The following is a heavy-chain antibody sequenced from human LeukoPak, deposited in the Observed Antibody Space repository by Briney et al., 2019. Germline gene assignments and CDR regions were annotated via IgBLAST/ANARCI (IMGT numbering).Heavy chain of an antibody. V-gene: IGHV3-48*01. CDR1: GFPLSSYS. CDR3: VRVKGSYFDY. D-gene: IGHD2-15*01. CDR2: ISSSGSAI. Sequence: GGSLRLSCAASGFPLSSYSINRVRQAPGKGLEWVSYISSSGSAIYYVDSVKGRFTVSRDNAKNSLFLQMNSPRAEDTAVYYCVRVKGSYFDYWGQGALVTVSS. J-gene: IGHJ4*02.